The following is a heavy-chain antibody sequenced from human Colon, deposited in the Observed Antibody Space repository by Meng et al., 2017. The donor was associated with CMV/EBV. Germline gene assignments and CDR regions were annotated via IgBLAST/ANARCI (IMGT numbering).Heavy chain of an antibody. J-gene: IGHJ4*02. Sequence: QVQLVQSRAEVKKPGSSVKVSCRTSGGSFSNYAVSWVRQAPGQGLEWMGGIVPIFVTPNYAQKFQGRVTVTADESTSTAYMELSSLTSEDTAIYYCARARDRDGLYNFDSWGQGTLVTVSS. CDR2: IVPIFVTP. CDR3: ARARDRDGLYNFDS. CDR1: GGSFSNYA. D-gene: IGHD5-24*01. V-gene: IGHV1-69*12.